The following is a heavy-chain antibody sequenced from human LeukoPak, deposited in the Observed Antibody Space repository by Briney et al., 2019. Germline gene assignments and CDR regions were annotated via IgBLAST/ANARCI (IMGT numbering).Heavy chain of an antibody. V-gene: IGHV3-23*01. CDR3: AKEFGGGINWFDP. Sequence: GGSLRLSCAASGFTVSSNHMSWVRQAPGKGLEWVSAISGSGGSTYYADSVKGRFTISRDNSKNTLYLQMNSLRAEDTAVYYCAKEFGGGINWFDPWGQGTLVTVSS. D-gene: IGHD2-21*01. CDR1: GFTVSSNH. J-gene: IGHJ5*02. CDR2: ISGSGGST.